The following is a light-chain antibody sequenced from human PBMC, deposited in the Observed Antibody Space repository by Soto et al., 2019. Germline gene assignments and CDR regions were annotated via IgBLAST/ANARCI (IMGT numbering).Light chain of an antibody. V-gene: IGKV3-15*01. J-gene: IGKJ2*01. CDR1: QSISNN. CDR2: GAS. Sequence: EIVMTQSPATLSVSPGERATLSCRASQSISNNLAWYHQKPGQTPRLLIYGASTRATGIPARFSGSASGTELTLTISSLQSEDFAVYYCQQYNNWPLTFGQGTKLQIK. CDR3: QQYNNWPLT.